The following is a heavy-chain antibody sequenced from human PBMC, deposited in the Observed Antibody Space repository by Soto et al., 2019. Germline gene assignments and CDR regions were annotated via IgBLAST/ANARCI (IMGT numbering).Heavy chain of an antibody. CDR3: ARCDFARAILTDFYALDV. D-gene: IGHD3-9*01. J-gene: IGHJ6*02. V-gene: IGHV4-59*01. CDR2: IYYSGST. Sequence: KGLEWIGCIYYSGSTNYNPSLKSRVTISVDTSKNQFSLKLSSVTAADTAVYYCARCDFARAILTDFYALDVWGQGTTVTVS.